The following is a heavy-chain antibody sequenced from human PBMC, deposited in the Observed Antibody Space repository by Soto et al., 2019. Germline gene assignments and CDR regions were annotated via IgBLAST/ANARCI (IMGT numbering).Heavy chain of an antibody. CDR1: GFTFSSYA. J-gene: IGHJ4*02. V-gene: IGHV3-23*01. D-gene: IGHD6-19*01. Sequence: EVQLLESGGGLVQPGGSLRLSCAASGFTFSSYARSWVRQATGKGLEWVSAISGSGGSTYYADSVKGRFTISRDNSKNTLYLQMNSLRTEDTPVYYCAKDQLIAMTVTYFDYWGQGTLVTVSP. CDR2: ISGSGGST. CDR3: AKDQLIAMTVTYFDY.